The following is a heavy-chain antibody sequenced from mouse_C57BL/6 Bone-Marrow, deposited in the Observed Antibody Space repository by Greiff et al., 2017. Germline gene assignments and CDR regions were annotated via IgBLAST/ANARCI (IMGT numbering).Heavy chain of an antibody. J-gene: IGHJ4*01. CDR2: ISYSGST. CDR3: ARSAYYGSDYYAMDY. D-gene: IGHD1-1*01. V-gene: IGHV3-8*01. CDR1: GYSITSDY. Sequence: EVQRVESGPGLAKPSQTLSLTCSVTGYSITSDYWNWIRKFPGNKLEYMGYISYSGSTYYNPSLKSRISITRDTSKNQYYLQLNSVTTEDTATYYCARSAYYGSDYYAMDYWGQGTSVTVSS.